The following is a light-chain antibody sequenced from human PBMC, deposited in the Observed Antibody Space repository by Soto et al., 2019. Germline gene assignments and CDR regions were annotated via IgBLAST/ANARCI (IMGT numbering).Light chain of an antibody. CDR1: QSVSSSY. V-gene: IGKV3-15*01. CDR2: GAS. CDR3: QQYNKWPRT. J-gene: IGKJ1*01. Sequence: ETVMTQSPSTLSVSPWERSTLSFMASQSVSSSYLAWYQQKPGQAPRLLIYGASTRAAIIPARFSGSGSGTEFTLTISSLQSEDFAVYYCQQYNKWPRTFGQGTKVDI.